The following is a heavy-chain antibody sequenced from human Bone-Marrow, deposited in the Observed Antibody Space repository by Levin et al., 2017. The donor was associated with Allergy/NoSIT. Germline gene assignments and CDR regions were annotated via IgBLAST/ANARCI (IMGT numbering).Heavy chain of an antibody. CDR2: IKEDGSQT. CDR3: TRYGTGGYNFDS. CDR1: GFTFRNYW. J-gene: IGHJ4*02. D-gene: IGHD6-13*01. V-gene: IGHV3-7*01. Sequence: GGSLRLSCAASGFTFRNYWMSWVRQTPGKGLEWVANIKEDGSQTYYVDSVKARFTISRDNAKNSLSLQMNSLRAEDTAVYYCTRYGTGGYNFDSWGQGTLVTVSS.